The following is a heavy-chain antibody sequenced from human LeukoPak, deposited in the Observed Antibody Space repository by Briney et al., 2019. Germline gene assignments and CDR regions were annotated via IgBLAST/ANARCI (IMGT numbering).Heavy chain of an antibody. D-gene: IGHD2-15*01. CDR2: ISYDGSNK. CDR1: GFTFSSYG. Sequence: PGGSLRLSCEASGFTFSSYGMHWVRQAPGKGLEWVAVISYDGSNKYYADSVKGRFTISRDNSKNTLYLQMNSLRAEDTAVYYCAKGRGCSGGSCPNWLDPWGQGTLVTVSS. CDR3: AKGRGCSGGSCPNWLDP. J-gene: IGHJ5*02. V-gene: IGHV3-30*18.